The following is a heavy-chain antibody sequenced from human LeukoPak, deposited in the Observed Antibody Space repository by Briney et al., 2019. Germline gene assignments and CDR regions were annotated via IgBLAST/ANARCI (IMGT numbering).Heavy chain of an antibody. D-gene: IGHD1-1*01. V-gene: IGHV4-34*01. Sequence: PSETLSLTCTVYGGSFRGYYWSWIRQPPGKGLECIGEINHSGSTNYNPSLKRRVSISVDTSKNQFSLKLTSVTAADTAVYYCARGGYGDASDIWGQGTMATVSS. CDR1: GGSFRGYY. CDR2: INHSGST. CDR3: ARGGYGDASDI. J-gene: IGHJ3*02.